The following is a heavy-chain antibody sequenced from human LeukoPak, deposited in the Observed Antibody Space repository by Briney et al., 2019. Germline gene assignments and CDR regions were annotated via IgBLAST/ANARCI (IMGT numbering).Heavy chain of an antibody. V-gene: IGHV5-51*01. J-gene: IGHJ4*02. CDR1: GYIFTSYW. Sequence: GASLQISCKGSGYIFTSYWIGWVRQLPGKGLEWMGIIYPGDSDTRYSPSFQGQVTISADKSISTAYPQWSSLKAPDTAMYYCARQLGVSSTREGDYWGQGTLVTVSS. CDR2: IYPGDSDT. CDR3: ARQLGVSSTREGDY. D-gene: IGHD6-13*01.